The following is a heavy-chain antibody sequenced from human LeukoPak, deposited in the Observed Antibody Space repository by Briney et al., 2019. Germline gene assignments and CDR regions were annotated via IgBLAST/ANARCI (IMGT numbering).Heavy chain of an antibody. CDR2: IRSTVYGGTT. D-gene: IGHD3-10*01. J-gene: IGHJ4*02. Sequence: GGSLRLSCVASGFIFSNYWMSWVRQAPGKGLEWVGFIRSTVYGGTTEYAASVKGRFTISRDDPRSIVYLQMNSLKIEDTAVYYCTRDLEYYYGSGAAFDYWGQGTLVTVSS. CDR3: TRDLEYYYGSGAAFDY. V-gene: IGHV3-49*04. CDR1: GFIFSNYW.